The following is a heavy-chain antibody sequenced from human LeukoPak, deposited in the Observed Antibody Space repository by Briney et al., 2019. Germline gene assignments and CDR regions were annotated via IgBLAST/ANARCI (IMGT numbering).Heavy chain of an antibody. V-gene: IGHV3-11*01. CDR3: ARDLVRAVTTENGDY. CDR1: GFTFRDYY. D-gene: IGHD4-17*01. J-gene: IGHJ4*02. CDR2: IRSSGSTI. Sequence: TGGSLRLSCAASGFTFRDYYMSWIRQAPGKGLEWVSYIRSSGSTIYYADSVKGRFTISRDNAKNTLYLQMNSLRAEDTAVYYCARDLVRAVTTENGDYWGQGTLVTVSS.